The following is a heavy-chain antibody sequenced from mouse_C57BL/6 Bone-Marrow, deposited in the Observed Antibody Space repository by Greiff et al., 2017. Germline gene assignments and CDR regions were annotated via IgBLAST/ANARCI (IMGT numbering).Heavy chain of an antibody. CDR3: TRSVIGCGTNY. Sequence: VQLQQSGAELVKPGASVKLSCTASGFNIKDYYIHWVKQRTEQGLEWIGRIDPEDGETKYAPKFQDKATITADTSSNTAYLQLSSLTSEDTAVYYCTRSVIGCGTNYWGKGTTRTVSS. CDR1: GFNIKDYY. V-gene: IGHV14-2*01. D-gene: IGHD1-1*01. CDR2: IDPEDGET. J-gene: IGHJ2*01.